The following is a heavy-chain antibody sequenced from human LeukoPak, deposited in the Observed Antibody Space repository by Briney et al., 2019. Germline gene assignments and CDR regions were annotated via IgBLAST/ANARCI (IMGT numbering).Heavy chain of an antibody. CDR2: MNPNSGNT. Sequence: ASVKASCKASGYTFTSYDINWVRQATGQGLEWMGWMNPNSGNTGYAQKFQGRVTITRNTSISTAYMELNSLRSEDTAVYYCARGRKLVVVPAAPRKEYYYYMDVWGKGTTVTVPS. D-gene: IGHD2-2*01. V-gene: IGHV1-8*03. CDR1: GYTFTSYD. J-gene: IGHJ6*03. CDR3: ARGRKLVVVPAAPRKEYYYYMDV.